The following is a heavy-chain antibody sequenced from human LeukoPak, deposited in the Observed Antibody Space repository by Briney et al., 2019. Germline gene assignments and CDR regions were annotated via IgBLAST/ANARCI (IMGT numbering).Heavy chain of an antibody. CDR3: ARELRYGSGPGLALDI. CDR2: LSYDGSDK. J-gene: IGHJ3*02. CDR1: GFSFSSYA. D-gene: IGHD3-10*01. V-gene: IGHV3-33*01. Sequence: GGSLRLSCAASGFSFSSYAMHWVRQAPGKGLEWVAVLSYDGSDKYYVDSVKGRYTISRDNSKNTLYLQMNSLRAVDTAVYYCARELRYGSGPGLALDIWGQGTMVTVSS.